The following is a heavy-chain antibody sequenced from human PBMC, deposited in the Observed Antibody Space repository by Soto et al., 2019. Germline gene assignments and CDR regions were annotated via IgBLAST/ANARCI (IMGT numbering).Heavy chain of an antibody. J-gene: IGHJ6*02. Sequence: GALRLSCAASGFTFSSYAMSWVRQAPGKGLEWVSAISGSGGSTYYADSVKGRFTISRDNSKNTLYLQMNSLRAEDTAVYYCAKVPTSYYDFWSGYYTPDYYGMDVWGQGTTVTVSS. D-gene: IGHD3-3*01. CDR2: ISGSGGST. CDR3: AKVPTSYYDFWSGYYTPDYYGMDV. CDR1: GFTFSSYA. V-gene: IGHV3-23*01.